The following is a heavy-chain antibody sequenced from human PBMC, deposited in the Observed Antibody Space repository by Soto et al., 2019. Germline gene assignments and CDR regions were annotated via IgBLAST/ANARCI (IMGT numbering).Heavy chain of an antibody. CDR2: IKGEADGGTT. V-gene: IGHV3-15*01. J-gene: IGHJ4*02. Sequence: VGSLRLSCAASGFTFSNAWMSWVRQAPGKGLEWVGRIKGEADGGTTDYAAPVKGRITISRDHSKDTLYLQMNSLKTEDTAVYYCTTGLSNGYYNFDYWGQGTPVPVS. CDR1: GFTFSNAW. CDR3: TTGLSNGYYNFDY. D-gene: IGHD3-22*01.